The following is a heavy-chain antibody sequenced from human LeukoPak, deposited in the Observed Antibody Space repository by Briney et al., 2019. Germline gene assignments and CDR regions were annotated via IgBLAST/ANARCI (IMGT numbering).Heavy chain of an antibody. CDR2: INSDGSSK. D-gene: IGHD6-13*01. V-gene: IGHV3-74*01. Sequence: GGSLRLSCAASGFTFSSYWMHWVRQAPGKGLVWVSRINSDGSSKNYADSVKGRFTISRDNAKNTMYLQMNSLRAEDTAMYYCARAGEAAAGYYYYGMDVWGQGTTVTVSS. J-gene: IGHJ6*02. CDR1: GFTFSSYW. CDR3: ARAGEAAAGYYYYGMDV.